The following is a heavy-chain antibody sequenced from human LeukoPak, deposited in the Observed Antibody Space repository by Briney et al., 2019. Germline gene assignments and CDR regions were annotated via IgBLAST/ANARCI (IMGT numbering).Heavy chain of an antibody. Sequence: SETLSLTCAVYGGSFSGYYWSWIRQPPGKGLEWIGEINHSGSTNYNPSLKSRVTISVDTSKNQFSLKLSSVTAADTAVYYCARGRGYSGYDQTDYWGQGTLVTVSS. CDR2: INHSGST. CDR3: ARGRGYSGYDQTDY. D-gene: IGHD5-12*01. CDR1: GGSFSGYY. V-gene: IGHV4-34*01. J-gene: IGHJ4*02.